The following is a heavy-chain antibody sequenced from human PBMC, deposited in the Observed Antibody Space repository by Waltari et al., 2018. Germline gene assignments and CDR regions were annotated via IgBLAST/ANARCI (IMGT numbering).Heavy chain of an antibody. CDR3: ARAPSYCSSTSCYLDAFDI. CDR1: GGSISSSSYY. V-gene: IGHV4-39*07. J-gene: IGHJ3*02. D-gene: IGHD2-2*01. CDR2: IYYSGST. Sequence: QLQLQESGPGLVKPSETLSLTCTVSGGSISSSSYYWGWIRQPPGKGLEWIGSIYYSGSTHYNPSLKSRVTISVDTSKNQFSLKLSSVTAADTAVYYCARAPSYCSSTSCYLDAFDIWGQGTMVTVSS.